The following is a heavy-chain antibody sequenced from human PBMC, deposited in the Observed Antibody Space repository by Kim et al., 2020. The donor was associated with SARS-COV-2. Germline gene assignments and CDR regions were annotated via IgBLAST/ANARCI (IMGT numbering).Heavy chain of an antibody. CDR1: GGSISSSSYY. J-gene: IGHJ5*02. Sequence: SETLSLTCTIYGGSISSSSYYWGWIRQPPGMGLEWIGCIYYSGSTYYNPSLKSRVTISVDTSKNQFSLKLNSVTAADTAVYYCARLELRRLTIFGWVEKGNWFHPWGQGTLLTVSS. D-gene: IGHD3-3*01. CDR2: IYYSGST. CDR3: ARLELRRLTIFGWVEKGNWFHP. V-gene: IGHV4-39*01.